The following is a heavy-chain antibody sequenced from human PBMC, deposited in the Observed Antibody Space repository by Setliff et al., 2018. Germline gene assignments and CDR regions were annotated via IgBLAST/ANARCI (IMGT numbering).Heavy chain of an antibody. CDR3: ARDQGSYGYRAFDS. CDR1: GFRFNIYW. J-gene: IGHJ4*02. Sequence: PGGSLRLSCAASGFRFNIYWMTWVRQAPGKGLEWVANIERDGSEKSYVDSVKGRCTISRDNAKSSLYLQMNSLRAEDTAVYYCARDQGSYGYRAFDSWGQGALVTVLL. V-gene: IGHV3-7*01. CDR2: IERDGSEK. D-gene: IGHD3-16*01.